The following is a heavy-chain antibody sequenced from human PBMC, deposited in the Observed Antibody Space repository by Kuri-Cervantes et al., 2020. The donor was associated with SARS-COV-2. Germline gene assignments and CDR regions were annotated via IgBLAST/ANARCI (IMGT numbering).Heavy chain of an antibody. CDR3: AREGPTATLYP. J-gene: IGHJ5*02. CDR1: GFTFSSYS. D-gene: IGHD2-2*01. Sequence: GESLKISCAASGFTFSSYSMNWVRQAPGKGLEWVSYISSSSSTIYYADSVKGRFTISRDNAKNSLYLQMNSLRAEDTAVYHCAREGPTATLYPWGQGTLVTVSS. CDR2: ISSSSSTI. V-gene: IGHV3-48*01.